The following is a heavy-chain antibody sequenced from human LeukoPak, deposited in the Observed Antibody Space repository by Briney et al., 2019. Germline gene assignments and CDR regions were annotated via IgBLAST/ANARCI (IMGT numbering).Heavy chain of an antibody. CDR2: SSWNSGTI. Sequence: PGGSLRPSCAASGFTFSDYAMHWARQVPGKGLEWVGGSSWNSGTIAYGDSVKGRATISRDNARNSLYLEVNSLRVEDTALYYCAKDMAVGTTPRVYAFDVWGQGSLVTVSS. V-gene: IGHV3-9*01. CDR1: GFTFSDYA. CDR3: AKDMAVGTTPRVYAFDV. J-gene: IGHJ3*01. D-gene: IGHD1/OR15-1a*01.